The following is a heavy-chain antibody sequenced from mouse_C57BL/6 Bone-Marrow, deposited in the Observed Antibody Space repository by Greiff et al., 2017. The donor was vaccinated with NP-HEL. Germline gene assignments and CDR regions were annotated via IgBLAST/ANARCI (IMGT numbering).Heavy chain of an antibody. CDR3: APLLRCYAMDY. J-gene: IGHJ4*01. CDR1: GYTFTSSG. D-gene: IGHD1-1*01. V-gene: IGHV1-81*01. CDR2: IYPRSGNT. Sequence: QVQLQQSGAELARPGASVKLSCKASGYTFTSSGISWVKQITGQGLEWIGEIYPRSGNTYYNEKFKGKATLTADKSSSTAYMELRSLISEDSAVYFCAPLLRCYAMDYWGQGTSVTVSS.